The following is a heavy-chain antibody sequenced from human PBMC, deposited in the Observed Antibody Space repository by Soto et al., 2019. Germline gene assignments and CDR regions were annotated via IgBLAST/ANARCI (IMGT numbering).Heavy chain of an antibody. J-gene: IGHJ4*02. Sequence: QVQLVQSGAEVKKPGASVKVSCKASGYTFTTNGISWLREAPGQGLEWMGWINADNGNPNYAQKFQGRVTMTTDISTSTAYMELRSLRSDDTAVYYCARDLGYGDDGTDYWGQGTLVTVSS. CDR1: GYTFTTNG. CDR2: INADNGNP. CDR3: ARDLGYGDDGTDY. D-gene: IGHD4-17*01. V-gene: IGHV1-18*04.